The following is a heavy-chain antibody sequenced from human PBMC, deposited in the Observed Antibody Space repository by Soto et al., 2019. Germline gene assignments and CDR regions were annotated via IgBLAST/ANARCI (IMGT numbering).Heavy chain of an antibody. D-gene: IGHD6-13*01. V-gene: IGHV1-69*02. Sequence: QVQLVQSGAAVKKPGSSVKVSCKASGGTFSTYTIIWVRQAPGQGLEWMGRILPMLDITNSAQRFQGRVTITAEKSTSTAYLELSSLRSEDTAVYYCTLGSWSAETFDIWGRGTIVTVSS. CDR1: GGTFSTYT. J-gene: IGHJ3*02. CDR3: TLGSWSAETFDI. CDR2: ILPMLDIT.